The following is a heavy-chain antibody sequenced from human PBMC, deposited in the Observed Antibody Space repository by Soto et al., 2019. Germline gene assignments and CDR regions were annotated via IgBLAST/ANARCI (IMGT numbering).Heavy chain of an antibody. CDR2: ITAYNNKT. CDR1: GYNFFSYG. D-gene: IGHD6-6*01. Sequence: ASVKVSCKASGYNFFSYGISWVRQAPGQGLEWMGWITAYNNKTKFDQRLQGRVTLTTDTSTTTAYMELRSLRSDDTAVYYCARTRVARPGYYGRDVWGQGTTVTVS. CDR3: ARTRVARPGYYGRDV. J-gene: IGHJ6*02. V-gene: IGHV1-18*04.